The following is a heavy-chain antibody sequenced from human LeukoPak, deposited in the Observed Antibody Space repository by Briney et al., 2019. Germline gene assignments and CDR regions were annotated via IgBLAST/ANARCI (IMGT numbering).Heavy chain of an antibody. CDR3: AKDTGYGETLNWFDP. CDR2: ISYDGSNK. CDR1: GFTFSSYG. V-gene: IGHV3-30*18. D-gene: IGHD5-18*01. Sequence: GGSLRLSCAASGFTFSSYGMHWVRQAPGKGLEWVAVISYDGSNKYYADSVKGRFTISRDNSKNTLYLQMNSLRAEDTAVYYCAKDTGYGETLNWFDPWGQGTLVTVSS. J-gene: IGHJ5*02.